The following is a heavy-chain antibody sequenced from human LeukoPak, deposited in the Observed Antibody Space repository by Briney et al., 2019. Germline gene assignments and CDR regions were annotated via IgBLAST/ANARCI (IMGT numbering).Heavy chain of an antibody. Sequence: SETLSLTCTVSGGSVSSGSYYWSWIRQPPGKGLEWIGYIYYSGSTNYNPSLKSRVTISVDTSKNQFSLKLSSVTAADTAVYYCARDPSSGSTPYFDYWGQGTLVTVSS. V-gene: IGHV4-61*01. J-gene: IGHJ4*02. CDR1: GGSVSSGSYY. CDR2: IYYSGST. D-gene: IGHD3-22*01. CDR3: ARDPSSGSTPYFDY.